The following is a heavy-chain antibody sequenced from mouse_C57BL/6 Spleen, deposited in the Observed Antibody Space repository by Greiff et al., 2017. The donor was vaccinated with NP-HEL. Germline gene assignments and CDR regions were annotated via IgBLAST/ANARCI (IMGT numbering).Heavy chain of an antibody. CDR3: ATPLYYGSSHWYFDV. D-gene: IGHD1-1*01. CDR1: GYTFTSYW. J-gene: IGHJ1*03. CDR2: IDPSDSYT. V-gene: IGHV1-69*01. Sequence: VQLQQSGAELVMPGASVKLSCKASGYTFTSYWMHWVKQRPGQGLEWIGEIDPSDSYTNYNQKFKGKSTLTVDKSSSTAYMQLSSLTSEDSAVYYCATPLYYGSSHWYFDVWGTGTTVTVSS.